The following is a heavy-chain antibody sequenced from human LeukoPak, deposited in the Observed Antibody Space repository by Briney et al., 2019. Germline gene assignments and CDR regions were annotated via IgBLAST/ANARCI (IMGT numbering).Heavy chain of an antibody. Sequence: GGSLRLSCAASGFTFSSYAMHWVRQAPGKGLEWVAVISYDGSNKYYADSVKGRFTISRDNSKNMVYLQMNSLRPEDSAVYYCARDRAGTQSWVELDLWGQGTLVTVSS. CDR2: ISYDGSNK. CDR3: ARDRAGTQSWVELDL. V-gene: IGHV3-30*01. CDR1: GFTFSSYA. D-gene: IGHD3-10*01. J-gene: IGHJ5*02.